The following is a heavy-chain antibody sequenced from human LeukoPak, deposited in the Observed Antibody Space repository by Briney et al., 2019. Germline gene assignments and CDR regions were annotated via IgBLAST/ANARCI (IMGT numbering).Heavy chain of an antibody. V-gene: IGHV4-59*01. D-gene: IGHD3-10*01. CDR2: ISYSGVT. CDR1: GGSISGYY. J-gene: IGHJ3*02. Sequence: SETLSLTCTVSGGSISGYYWTWIRLPQGKGLELVGLISYSGVTKYNSSLQSRVTMSLDASNSQFSLKLSSVTAADTAIYYCARTPIHYYDSGKPWWTGFDIWGQGAMVTVSS. CDR3: ARTPIHYYDSGKPWWTGFDI.